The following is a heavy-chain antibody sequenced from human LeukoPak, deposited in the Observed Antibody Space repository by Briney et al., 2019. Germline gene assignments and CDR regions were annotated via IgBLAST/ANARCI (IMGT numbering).Heavy chain of an antibody. CDR2: IKQDGSEK. Sequence: GGSLRLSCAASGFTFSSYWMSWVRQAPGKGLEWVANIKQDGSEKYYVDSVKGRFTISRDSAKNSLYLQMNSLRAEDTAVYYCARHRRFWSGYYDYWGQGTLVTVSS. D-gene: IGHD3-3*01. CDR1: GFTFSSYW. CDR3: ARHRRFWSGYYDY. J-gene: IGHJ4*02. V-gene: IGHV3-7*01.